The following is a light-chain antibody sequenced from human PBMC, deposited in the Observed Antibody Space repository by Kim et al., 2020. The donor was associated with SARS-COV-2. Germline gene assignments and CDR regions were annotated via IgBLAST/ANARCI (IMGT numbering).Light chain of an antibody. Sequence: EIVLTQSPATLSLSPGERATLSCRASQSVGSYLAWYQQKPGQAPRLLIYDASNRATGIPARFSGSGSGTDFTLTINSLEPEDFAVYYCQQRSNWPPTFGQGTKLEI. CDR3: QQRSNWPPT. J-gene: IGKJ2*01. V-gene: IGKV3-11*01. CDR1: QSVGSY. CDR2: DAS.